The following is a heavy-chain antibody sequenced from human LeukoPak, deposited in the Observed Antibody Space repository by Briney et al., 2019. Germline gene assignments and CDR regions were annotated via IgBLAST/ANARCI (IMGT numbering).Heavy chain of an antibody. V-gene: IGHV3-21*01. J-gene: IGHJ4*02. CDR2: ISSIMSYI. CDR1: GVTPRSYT. Sequence: PGRTLRLSCAASGVTPRSYTMKWGCDTPGKGLERGSFISSIMSYIYYEDSVKGRFTLSRDNAKNSLYLQMNSLRAEDTAVYYCARGGAARPDFWGQGTLVIVSS. D-gene: IGHD6-6*01. CDR3: ARGGAARPDF.